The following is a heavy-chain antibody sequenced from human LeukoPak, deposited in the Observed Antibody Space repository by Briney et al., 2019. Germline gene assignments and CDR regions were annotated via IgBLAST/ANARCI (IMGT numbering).Heavy chain of an antibody. D-gene: IGHD6-19*01. CDR3: AGVYSSGWYFDY. CDR2: INPNSGGT. V-gene: IGHV1-2*02. CDR1: GYTFTGYY. J-gene: IGHJ4*02. Sequence: ASVKVSCKASGYTFTGYYMHWVRQAPGQGLEWMGWINPNSGGTNYAQKFQGRVTMTRDTSISTAYMELSRLRSDDTAVYYCAGVYSSGWYFDYWGQGTLVIVSS.